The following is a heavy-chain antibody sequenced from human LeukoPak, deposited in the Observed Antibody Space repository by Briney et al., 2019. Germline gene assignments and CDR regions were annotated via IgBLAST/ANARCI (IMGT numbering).Heavy chain of an antibody. D-gene: IGHD2-15*01. Sequence: ASVKVSCKASGYTFTGYYMHWVRQAPGQGLEWMGWINPNSGGTNYAQKFQGRVTMTRDTSISTAYMELSSLRSACTAGYYCVRDRLVYCSGGSSLNSGEDYWGQGTLVTVSS. CDR1: GYTFTGYY. CDR3: VRDRLVYCSGGSSLNSGEDY. J-gene: IGHJ4*02. CDR2: INPNSGGT. V-gene: IGHV1-2*02.